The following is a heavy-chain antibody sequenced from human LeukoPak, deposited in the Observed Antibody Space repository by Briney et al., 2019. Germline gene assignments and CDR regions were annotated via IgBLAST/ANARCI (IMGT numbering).Heavy chain of an antibody. CDR1: GYTFTGYY. CDR3: ARARIFGVVIIDY. Sequence: ASVKVSCKASGYTFTGYYMHWVRQAPGRGLEWMGWINPNSGGTNYAQKFQGRVTMTRDTSISTAYMELSRLRSDDTAVYYCARARIFGVVIIDYWGQGTLVTVSS. V-gene: IGHV1-2*02. J-gene: IGHJ4*02. D-gene: IGHD3-3*01. CDR2: INPNSGGT.